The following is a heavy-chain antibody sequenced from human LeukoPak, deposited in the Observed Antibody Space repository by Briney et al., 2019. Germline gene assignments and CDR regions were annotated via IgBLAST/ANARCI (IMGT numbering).Heavy chain of an antibody. Sequence: PGGSLRLSCAASGFTFSSYAMHWVRQAPGKGLEWVAVISYDGSNKYYADSVKGRFTISRDNSKNTLYLQMNSLRAEDTAVYYCARVAPYYDSSGPQDYWGQGTLVTVSP. J-gene: IGHJ4*02. CDR1: GFTFSSYA. CDR3: ARVAPYYDSSGPQDY. CDR2: ISYDGSNK. D-gene: IGHD3-22*01. V-gene: IGHV3-30-3*01.